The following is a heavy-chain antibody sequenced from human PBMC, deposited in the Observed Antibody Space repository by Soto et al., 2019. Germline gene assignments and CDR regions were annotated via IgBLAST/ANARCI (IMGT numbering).Heavy chain of an antibody. D-gene: IGHD3-16*01. CDR2: ISGSGGST. J-gene: IGHJ6*03. CDR3: EDYIWGSYSYYMDV. Sequence: EVQLLESGGGLVQPGGSLRLSCAASGFTFSSYAMSWVRQAPGKGLEWVSAISGSGGSTYYADSVKGRFTISRDNSKNTLYLQMNSLRAEDTAVYYCEDYIWGSYSYYMDVWGKGTTVTVSS. CDR1: GFTFSSYA. V-gene: IGHV3-23*01.